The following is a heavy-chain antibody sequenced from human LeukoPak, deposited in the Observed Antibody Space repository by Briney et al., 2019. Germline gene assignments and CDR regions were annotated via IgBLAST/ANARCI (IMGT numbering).Heavy chain of an antibody. V-gene: IGHV4-34*01. Sequence: SETLSLTCAVYGGSFSGYYWSWIRQPPGKGLEWIGEINHSGSTNYNPSLKGRVTISVDTSKNQFSLKLSSVTAADTAVYYCARGIQLWFDFDYWGQGTLVTVSS. CDR1: GGSFSGYY. CDR2: INHSGST. D-gene: IGHD5-18*01. CDR3: ARGIQLWFDFDY. J-gene: IGHJ4*02.